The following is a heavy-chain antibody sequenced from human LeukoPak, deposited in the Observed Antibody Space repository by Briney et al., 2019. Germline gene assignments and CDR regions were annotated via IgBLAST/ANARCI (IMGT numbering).Heavy chain of an antibody. CDR3: AKDSSPAYFDY. Sequence: GGSLRLSCAAYGFTFSTYGTHWVRQAPGKGLEWMVMISYDGSNIYYADSVKGRFTISRDRSMNTMYLQMYSLRGDDPAVYFCAKDSSPAYFDYWGQGTLVTASS. J-gene: IGHJ4*02. CDR1: GFTFSTYG. V-gene: IGHV3-30*18. D-gene: IGHD6-6*01. CDR2: ISYDGSNI.